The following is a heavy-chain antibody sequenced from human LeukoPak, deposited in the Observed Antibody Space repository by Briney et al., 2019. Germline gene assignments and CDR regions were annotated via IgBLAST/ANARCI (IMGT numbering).Heavy chain of an antibody. CDR3: ARGMVTTYYYYYGMDV. Sequence: SETLSLTCTVSGGSISSGGYYWSWIRQHPGKGLEWIGYIYYSGSTYYNPSLKSRVTISVDTSKNQFSLKLSSVTAADTAVYYCARGMVTTYYYYYGMDVWGQGTTATVSS. D-gene: IGHD4-17*01. V-gene: IGHV4-31*03. J-gene: IGHJ6*02. CDR1: GGSISSGGYY. CDR2: IYYSGST.